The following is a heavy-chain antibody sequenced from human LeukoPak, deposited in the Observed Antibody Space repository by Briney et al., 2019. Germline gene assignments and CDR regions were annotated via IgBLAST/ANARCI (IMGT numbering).Heavy chain of an antibody. V-gene: IGHV3-53*01. Sequence: PGGSLRLSCVVSGFTVSSNYMSWVRQTPGKGLEWVSIIYSGGNTYYEDSVKGRFTISRDNSKNTLYLQMNSLRAEDTAVYYCARGRSTMIRGVLIMPFDSWGQGTLVTVSS. CDR3: ARGRSTMIRGVLIMPFDS. J-gene: IGHJ4*02. CDR1: GFTVSSNY. CDR2: IYSGGNT. D-gene: IGHD3-10*01.